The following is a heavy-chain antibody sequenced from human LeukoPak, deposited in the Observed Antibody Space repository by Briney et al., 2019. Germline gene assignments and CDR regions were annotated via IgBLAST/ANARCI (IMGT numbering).Heavy chain of an antibody. CDR3: ARDVGYRSWFDP. Sequence: PGGSLRLSCAVSGLTFSTFAMNWVRQAPGQGLEWVSYISGSSNSIYYADSVKGRFTISRDNARNSLYLQMSSLRAEDTAVYYCARDVGYRSWFDPWGQGTLVTVSS. D-gene: IGHD5-18*01. CDR2: ISGSSNSI. CDR1: GLTFSTFA. V-gene: IGHV3-48*01. J-gene: IGHJ5*02.